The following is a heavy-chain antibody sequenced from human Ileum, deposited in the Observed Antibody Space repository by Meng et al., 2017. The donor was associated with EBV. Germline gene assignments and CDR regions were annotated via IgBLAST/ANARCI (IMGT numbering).Heavy chain of an antibody. V-gene: IGHV4-4*02. D-gene: IGHD2-8*01. CDR2: FHHSGST. Sequence: QVQLQESGPGLAKPSETLSLTCAVSGDSISNTDWWSWVRQPPGKGLEWIGEFHHSGSTNYSPSLKSRVTISVDMSKNQFSVQLSSVTAADTAMYYCARNGYYAIDLWGQGTLVTVSS. J-gene: IGHJ5*02. CDR1: GDSISNTDW. CDR3: ARNGYYAIDL.